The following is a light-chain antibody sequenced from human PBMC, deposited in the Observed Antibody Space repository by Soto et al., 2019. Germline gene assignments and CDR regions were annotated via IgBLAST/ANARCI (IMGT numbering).Light chain of an antibody. V-gene: IGLV2-11*01. CDR3: CSFAGTYTYV. CDR1: RSDVGAYNY. J-gene: IGLJ1*01. CDR2: DVT. Sequence: QSVLTQPRSVSGSPGQSVTISCTGTRSDVGAYNYVSWYQQHPGKAPKIMIYDVTKRPSGVPDRFSGSKSGNTASLTIPGLQADDEADYYCCSFAGTYTYVFGTGTKVTVL.